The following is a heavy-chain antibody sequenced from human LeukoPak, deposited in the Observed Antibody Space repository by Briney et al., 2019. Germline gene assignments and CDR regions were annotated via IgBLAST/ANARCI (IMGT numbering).Heavy chain of an antibody. V-gene: IGHV1-24*01. CDR1: GYTLTELS. J-gene: IGHJ5*02. Sequence: ASVKVSCKVSGYTLTELSMHWVRQAPGKGLEWMGGFDPEDGETIYAQKFQGRVTMTEDTSTDTAYTELSSLRSEDTAVYYCATALIAVAGKEDWFDPWGQGTLVTVSS. CDR3: ATALIAVAGKEDWFDP. CDR2: FDPEDGET. D-gene: IGHD6-19*01.